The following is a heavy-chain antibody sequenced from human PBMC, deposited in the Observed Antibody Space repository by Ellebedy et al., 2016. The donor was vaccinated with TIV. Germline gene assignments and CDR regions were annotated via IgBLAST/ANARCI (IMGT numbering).Heavy chain of an antibody. CDR2: ISFDGMNK. CDR1: GFNFSSYA. D-gene: IGHD6-25*01. J-gene: IGHJ4*02. V-gene: IGHV3-30*04. Sequence: GGSLRLSXAASGFNFSSYAMHWVRQAPGKGLEWVAVISFDGMNKYYADPVKGRFTISKDNSKNTLSLQMNSLRSEDTAVYYCARAQPAAFDHWGQGSLVTVSS. CDR3: ARAQPAAFDH.